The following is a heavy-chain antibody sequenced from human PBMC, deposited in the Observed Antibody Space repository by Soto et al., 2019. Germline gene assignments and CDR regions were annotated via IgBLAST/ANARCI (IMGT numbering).Heavy chain of an antibody. Sequence: QVQLQESGPGLVKPSETLSLTCTVSGGSISSDYWSWIRQPPGKGLEWIGYLYYSGNTSYNPSLTSRATISLDTCNTPFSLMLCSVTAADTAVYYCARDPLPGYWGEGTLVTVSS. J-gene: IGHJ4*02. V-gene: IGHV4-59*01. CDR1: GGSISSDY. CDR2: LYYSGNT. CDR3: ARDPLPGY.